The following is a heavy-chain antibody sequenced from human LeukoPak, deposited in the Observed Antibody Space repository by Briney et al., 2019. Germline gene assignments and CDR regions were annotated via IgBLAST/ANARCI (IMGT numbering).Heavy chain of an antibody. CDR3: AKPYSSGWYGWFDP. CDR2: ISGSGGST. V-gene: IGHV3-23*01. CDR1: GFTFSSYA. D-gene: IGHD6-19*01. Sequence: PGGSLRLSCAASGFTFSSYAMSWVRQAPGKGLEWVSAISGSGGSTYYADSVKGRFTIPRDNSKNTLYLQMNSLRAEDTAVYYCAKPYSSGWYGWFDPWGQGTLVTVSS. J-gene: IGHJ5*02.